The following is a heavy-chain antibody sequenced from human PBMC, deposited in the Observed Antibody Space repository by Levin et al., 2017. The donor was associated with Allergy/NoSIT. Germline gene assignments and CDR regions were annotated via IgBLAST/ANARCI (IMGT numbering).Heavy chain of an antibody. CDR1: GFTFSSYG. Sequence: GESLKISCAASGFTFSSYGMHWVRQAPGKGLEWVAVISYDGSNKYYADSVKGRFTISRDNSKNTLYLQMNSLRAEDTAVYYCAKAWFDWLHDAFDSWGQGTMVTVSS. CDR3: AKAWFDWLHDAFDS. CDR2: ISYDGSNK. V-gene: IGHV3-30*18. J-gene: IGHJ3*02. D-gene: IGHD3-9*01.